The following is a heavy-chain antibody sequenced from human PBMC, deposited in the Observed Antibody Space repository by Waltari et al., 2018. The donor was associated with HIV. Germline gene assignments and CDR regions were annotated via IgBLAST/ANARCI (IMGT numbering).Heavy chain of an antibody. V-gene: IGHV5-51*03. CDR3: ARYRYSGSYSPKNYDMDV. D-gene: IGHD1-26*01. CDR2: IYPGDSDT. Sequence: EIQLVQSGAEVKETRESLKISCKGSGYSFTSYWIGWVRQLPGKGLEWRGIIYPGDSDTRDSPTFQGHVTIAADKSSNTAYLQWSRLKASDTAMYYCARYRYSGSYSPKNYDMDVWGHGTTVTVSS. J-gene: IGHJ6*02. CDR1: GYSFTSYW.